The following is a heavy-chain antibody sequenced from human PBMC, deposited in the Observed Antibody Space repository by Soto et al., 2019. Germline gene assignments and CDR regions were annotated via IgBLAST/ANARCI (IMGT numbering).Heavy chain of an antibody. V-gene: IGHV3-74*01. J-gene: IGHJ4*02. CDR1: GVNCRSYW. D-gene: IGHD3-16*01. Sequence: GGSLRLSCAASGVNCRSYWMHWVRQAPGKGLVWVSRIYTDGSSTTYADSVKGRFTISRDNAKNTLYLQMNSLRAEDTAVYYCVKGGPIDYWGQGTLVTVSS. CDR3: VKGGPIDY. CDR2: IYTDGSST.